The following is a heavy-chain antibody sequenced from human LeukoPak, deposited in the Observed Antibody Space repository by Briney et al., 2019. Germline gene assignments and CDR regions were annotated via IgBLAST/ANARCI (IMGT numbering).Heavy chain of an antibody. Sequence: GGSLRLSCAASGIAFSTYAMTWVRQTPGKGLEWVAVISYDGSNKYYADSVKGRFTISRDNSKNTLYLQMNSLRAEDTAVYYCAREGKRDDYNFFDYWGQGTLVTVSS. D-gene: IGHD5-24*01. J-gene: IGHJ4*02. V-gene: IGHV3-30-3*01. CDR2: ISYDGSNK. CDR1: GIAFSTYA. CDR3: AREGKRDDYNFFDY.